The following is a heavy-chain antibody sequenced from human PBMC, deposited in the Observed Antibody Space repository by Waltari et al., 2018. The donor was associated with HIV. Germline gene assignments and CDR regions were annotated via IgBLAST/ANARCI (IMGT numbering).Heavy chain of an antibody. V-gene: IGHV1-69*01. D-gene: IGHD4-17*01. CDR2: IIPMFGTA. CDR1: EGPFKRHT. J-gene: IGHJ5*02. CDR3: ARRTTRKWFDP. Sequence: QVQLVPSGPHVKKPGFSRQVSCQAPEGPFKRHTLRQVCRAHGTGSGRKGPGQGREWMGGIIPMFGTATDAQKFQGRVTITADESTSTADMELSSLSSEDTAVYYCARRTTRKWFDPWGQGTLVTVSS.